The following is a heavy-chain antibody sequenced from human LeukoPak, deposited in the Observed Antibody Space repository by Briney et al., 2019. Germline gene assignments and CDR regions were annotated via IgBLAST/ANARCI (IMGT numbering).Heavy chain of an antibody. D-gene: IGHD1-14*01. CDR3: ARGPGDFDTSDI. Sequence: PGESLRLSCTSSGFTFSSYWMSWVRQAPGKGPEWVAHIKENGNEQYYADSVKGRFTISRDNAKKSLCLQMNSLRAEDTALYYCARGPGDFDTSDIWGQGTMVTVSS. CDR1: GFTFSSYW. J-gene: IGHJ3*02. CDR2: IKENGNEQ. V-gene: IGHV3-7*01.